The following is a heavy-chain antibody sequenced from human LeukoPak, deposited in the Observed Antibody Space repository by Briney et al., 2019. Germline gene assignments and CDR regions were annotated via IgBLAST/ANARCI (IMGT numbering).Heavy chain of an antibody. CDR3: WRDRGNVRSPTSVPYAFEN. V-gene: IGHV4-61*02. D-gene: IGHD1-1*01. CDR1: GGSISSGSYY. J-gene: IGHJ3*02. Sequence: PSETLSLTCTVSGGSISSGSYYWSWIRQPAGKGLEWIGRIYTSGSTNYNPSLKSRVTISVDTSKNQFSPKLSSVTAADRAVHYLWRDRGNVRSPTSVPYAFENWGQGTMVTVSS. CDR2: IYTSGST.